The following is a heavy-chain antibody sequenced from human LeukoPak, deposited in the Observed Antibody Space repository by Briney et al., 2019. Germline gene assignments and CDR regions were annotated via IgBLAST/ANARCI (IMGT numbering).Heavy chain of an antibody. D-gene: IGHD2-15*01. CDR1: GFTFSSYS. V-gene: IGHV3-21*04. CDR2: ISSSSSYI. J-gene: IGHJ3*01. Sequence: GGSLRLSCAASGFTFSSYSMNWVRQAPGKGLEWVSSISSSSSYIYYADSVKGRFTISRDNAKNSLYLQMNSLRVEDTAIYYCVKDMQLSTWGLGTMVTVSS. CDR3: VKDMQLST.